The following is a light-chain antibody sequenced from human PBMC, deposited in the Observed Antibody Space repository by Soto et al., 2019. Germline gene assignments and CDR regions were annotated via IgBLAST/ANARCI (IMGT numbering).Light chain of an antibody. V-gene: IGLV1-51*01. CDR1: SSNIGINF. CDR2: DNS. Sequence: QSVLTQPPSVSAAPGQKVPISCSGSSSNIGINFVSWYQQLPGTAPKLLIYDNSNRPSGIPDRFSGSKSGTSATLGITGLQTGDEADYYCGTWDSSLSAVVFGGGTKLTVL. J-gene: IGLJ2*01. CDR3: GTWDSSLSAVV.